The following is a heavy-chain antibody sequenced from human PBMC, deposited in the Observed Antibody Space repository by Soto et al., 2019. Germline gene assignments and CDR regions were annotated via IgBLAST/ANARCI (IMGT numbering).Heavy chain of an antibody. Sequence: EVQLVESGGGLVQPGGSLILSCAASGFTFSTHDMHWVRQATGKGLEWVSAIGTAGDTYYPDSVKGRFAISRENAKNSLYLQVNSLRVGDTAVYYCARGPWPRGDSSGFYYYFDYWGKGTLVTVSS. D-gene: IGHD3-22*01. J-gene: IGHJ4*02. CDR3: ARGPWPRGDSSGFYYYFDY. V-gene: IGHV3-13*04. CDR2: IGTAGDT. CDR1: GFTFSTHD.